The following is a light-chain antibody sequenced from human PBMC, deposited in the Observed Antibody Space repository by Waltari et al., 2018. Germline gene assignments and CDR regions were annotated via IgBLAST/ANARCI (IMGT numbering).Light chain of an antibody. CDR1: QSISSH. V-gene: IGKV3-15*01. Sequence: ETVMTQSPATLSAFPGDRVTLSWGASQSISSHLAWYQQKPGQPPRLVIYSASSRATGVPVRFSGSGSGTDFTLTISSLQSEDFAVYYCQQYNNWPLTFGGGTKVEL. J-gene: IGKJ4*01. CDR2: SAS. CDR3: QQYNNWPLT.